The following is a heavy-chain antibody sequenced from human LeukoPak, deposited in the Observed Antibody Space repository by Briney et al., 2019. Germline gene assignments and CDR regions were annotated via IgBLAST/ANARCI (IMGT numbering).Heavy chain of an antibody. J-gene: IGHJ5*02. V-gene: IGHV3-23*01. Sequence: RGSLRLSCAASGFTFSSYAMSWVRQAPGKGLEWVSAISGSGGSTYYADSVKGRFTISRDNSKNTLYLQMNSLRAEDTAVYYCAKGWSQLLISWFDPWGQGTLVTVSS. CDR2: ISGSGGST. CDR3: AKGWSQLLISWFDP. D-gene: IGHD2-2*01. CDR1: GFTFSSYA.